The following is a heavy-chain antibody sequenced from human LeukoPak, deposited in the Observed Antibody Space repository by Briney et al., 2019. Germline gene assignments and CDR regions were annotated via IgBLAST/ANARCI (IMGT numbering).Heavy chain of an antibody. CDR3: ARDVPNIVVVPAAKTYYYYYMDV. D-gene: IGHD2-2*01. V-gene: IGHV3-43*01. CDR1: GFTFEDYT. Sequence: GGSLRLSCAASGFTFEDYTMHWVRQAPGKTLEWVSLISWDGTTYYADSVKGRFTISRDNAKNSLYLQMNSLRAEDTAVYYCARDVPNIVVVPAAKTYYYYYMDVWGKGTTVTVSS. CDR2: ISWDGTT. J-gene: IGHJ6*03.